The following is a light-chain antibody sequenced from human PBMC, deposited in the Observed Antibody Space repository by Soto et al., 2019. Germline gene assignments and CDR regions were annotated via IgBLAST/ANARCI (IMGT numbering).Light chain of an antibody. CDR3: QQYNNWPPIT. CDR1: QTVTSN. V-gene: IGKV3-15*01. J-gene: IGKJ5*01. CDR2: GAS. Sequence: IVMTQSPATLSVSPGERATLSCRASQTVTSNLAWYQQRPGQAPRLLIYGASTRATGIPARFSGSGSGPEFTLTISSLQSADFAMYYCQQYNNWPPITFGHGTRLEIK.